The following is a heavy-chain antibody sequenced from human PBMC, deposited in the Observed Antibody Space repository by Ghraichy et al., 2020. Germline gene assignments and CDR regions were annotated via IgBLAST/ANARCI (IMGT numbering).Heavy chain of an antibody. CDR2: INPNSGGT. CDR1: GYTFTGYY. V-gene: IGHV1-2*04. CDR3: ASRGYDSSGYYFDY. Sequence: ASVKVSCKASGYTFTGYYMHWVRQAPGQGLEWMGWINPNSGGTNYAQKFQGWVTMTRDTSISTAYMELSRLRSDDTAVYYCASRGYDSSGYYFDYWGQGTLVTVSS. D-gene: IGHD3-22*01. J-gene: IGHJ4*02.